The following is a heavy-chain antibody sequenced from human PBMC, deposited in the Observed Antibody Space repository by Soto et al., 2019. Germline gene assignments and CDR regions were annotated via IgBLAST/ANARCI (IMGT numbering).Heavy chain of an antibody. CDR3: AKLHGAGKTYYYYMDV. D-gene: IGHD3-10*01. CDR1: GFTFSSYG. V-gene: IGHV3-30*18. Sequence: GGSLRLSCAASGFTFSSYGMHWVRQAPGKGLEWVAVISYDGSNKYYADSVKGRFTISRDNSKNTLYLQMNSLRAEDTAVYYCAKLHGAGKTYYYYMDVWGKGTTVTVSS. CDR2: ISYDGSNK. J-gene: IGHJ6*03.